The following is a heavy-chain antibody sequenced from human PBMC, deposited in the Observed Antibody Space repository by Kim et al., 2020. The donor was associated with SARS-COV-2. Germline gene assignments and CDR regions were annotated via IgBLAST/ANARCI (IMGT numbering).Heavy chain of an antibody. CDR3: ARYYYGSGSSTPYYFDY. J-gene: IGHJ4*02. Sequence: LKRRLTISVDKSKNQFSLKLSSVTAADTAVYYCARYYYGSGSSTPYYFDYWGQGTLVTVSS. V-gene: IGHV4-4*02. D-gene: IGHD3-10*01.